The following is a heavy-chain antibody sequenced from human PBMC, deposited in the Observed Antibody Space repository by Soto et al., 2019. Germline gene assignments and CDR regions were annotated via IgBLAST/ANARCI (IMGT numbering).Heavy chain of an antibody. D-gene: IGHD1-26*01. CDR1: GFTFSSYG. J-gene: IGHJ4*02. Sequence: GGSLRLSCAASGFTFSSYGMHWVRQAPGKGLEWVAVISYDGSNKYYADSVKGRFTISRDNSKNTLYLQMNSLRAEDTAVYYCAKDPAVFNRVGAFDYWGQGTLVTVSS. CDR2: ISYDGSNK. CDR3: AKDPAVFNRVGAFDY. V-gene: IGHV3-30*18.